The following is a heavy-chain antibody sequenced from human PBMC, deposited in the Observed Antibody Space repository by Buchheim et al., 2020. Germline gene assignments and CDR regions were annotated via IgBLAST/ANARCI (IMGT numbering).Heavy chain of an antibody. CDR3: AREGNYSSLPV. J-gene: IGHJ4*02. CDR1: GLTVSSNY. Sequence: EVQVVESGGGLVQPGGSLRLSCAASGLTVSSNYMSWVRQAPGKGLEWVSVLYSGGATFYADSVKGRFTISRDNSKNTLYLQMNSLRAEDTAVFYCAREGNYSSLPVWGQGTL. D-gene: IGHD6-13*01. V-gene: IGHV3-66*01. CDR2: LYSGGAT.